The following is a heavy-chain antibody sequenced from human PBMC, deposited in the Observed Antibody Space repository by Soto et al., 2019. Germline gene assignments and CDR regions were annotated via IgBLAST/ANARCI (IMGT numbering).Heavy chain of an antibody. J-gene: IGHJ4*02. Sequence: ASVKVSCKASGNSFTTYYMHWVRQAPGQGLEWMGIINPSGGRTTYAQKFQGRVTMTRDTSTSTFHMELSSLTSEDTAVYYCAGLYHYDSSGYYDYWGQGNLVTVS. CDR1: GNSFTTYY. D-gene: IGHD3-22*01. V-gene: IGHV1-46*01. CDR2: INPSGGRT. CDR3: AGLYHYDSSGYYDY.